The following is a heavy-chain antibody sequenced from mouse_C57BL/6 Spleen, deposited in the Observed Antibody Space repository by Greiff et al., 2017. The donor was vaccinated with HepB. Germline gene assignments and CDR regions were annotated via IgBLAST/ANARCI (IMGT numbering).Heavy chain of an antibody. J-gene: IGHJ1*03. Sequence: VQLQQSGAELVRPGASVTLSCKASGYTFTDYEMHWVKQTPVHGLEWIGAIDPETGGTAYNQKSKGKAILTADKSSSTAYMELRSLTSEDSAVYYCTRRTTVVAPYWYFDVWGTGTTVTVSS. CDR2: IDPETGGT. D-gene: IGHD1-1*01. V-gene: IGHV1-15*01. CDR1: GYTFTDYE. CDR3: TRRTTVVAPYWYFDV.